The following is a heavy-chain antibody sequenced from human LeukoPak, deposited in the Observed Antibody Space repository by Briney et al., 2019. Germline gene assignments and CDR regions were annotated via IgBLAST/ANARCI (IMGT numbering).Heavy chain of an antibody. V-gene: IGHV1-18*01. Sequence: ASVKVPCKASGYTFTSSGITWVRHAPGQGLEYMGWISPYNGTTTYVQKFQGRVTMTTDTSTSTAYMELRSLRSDDTAIYYCARDVKGFDPWGQGTLVTVSS. CDR2: ISPYNGTT. CDR1: GYTFTSSG. CDR3: ARDVKGFDP. J-gene: IGHJ5*02.